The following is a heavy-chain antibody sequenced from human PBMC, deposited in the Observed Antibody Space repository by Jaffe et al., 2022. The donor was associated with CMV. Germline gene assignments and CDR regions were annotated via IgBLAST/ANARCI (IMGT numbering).Heavy chain of an antibody. V-gene: IGHV3-48*03. J-gene: IGHJ4*01. D-gene: IGHD3-3*01. Sequence: EVQLVESGGVLVQPGGSLRLSCAASGFPFRNYEMNWVRQAPGKGLEWLSYITGDGSTIYYADSVKGRFTISRDNAKNSLYLQMHSLRVEDTAVYYCARDDFWSGYLDYWGHGTLVTVSS. CDR1: GFPFRNYE. CDR3: ARDDFWSGYLDY. CDR2: ITGDGSTI.